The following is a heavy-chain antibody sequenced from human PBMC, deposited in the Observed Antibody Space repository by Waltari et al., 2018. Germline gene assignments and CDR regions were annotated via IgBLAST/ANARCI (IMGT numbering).Heavy chain of an antibody. CDR2: IWYDGSNK. D-gene: IGHD6-13*01. CDR3: ARDGSSWNYYYGMDV. Sequence: QVQLVESGGGVVQPGRSLRLSCAASGFTFSSYGMHWVRQAAGKGLEWVAVIWYDGSNKYYADSVKGRFTISRDNSKNTLYLQMNSLRAEDTAVYYCARDGSSWNYYYGMDVWGQGTTVTVSS. V-gene: IGHV3-33*01. J-gene: IGHJ6*02. CDR1: GFTFSSYG.